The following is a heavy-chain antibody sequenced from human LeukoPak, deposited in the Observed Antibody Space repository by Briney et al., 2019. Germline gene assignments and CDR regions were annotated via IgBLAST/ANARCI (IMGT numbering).Heavy chain of an antibody. J-gene: IGHJ4*02. Sequence: GRSLRLSCAASGFTFSSYGMHWLRQAPGKGLEWVAVIWYDGSNKYYADSVKGRFTISRDNSKNTLYLQMNSLRAEDTAVYYCAKDYADTAMVVPPDYWGQGTLVTVSS. CDR3: AKDYADTAMVVPPDY. CDR1: GFTFSSYG. D-gene: IGHD5-18*01. CDR2: IWYDGSNK. V-gene: IGHV3-33*06.